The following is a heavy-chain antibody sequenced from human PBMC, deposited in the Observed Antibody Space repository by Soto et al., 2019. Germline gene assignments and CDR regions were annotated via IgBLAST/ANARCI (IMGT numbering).Heavy chain of an antibody. CDR2: ISSSSSYI. CDR3: AFMTTVTTTSPKPYYYYGMDV. CDR1: GFTFSSYS. Sequence: GGSLRLSCAASGFTFSSYSMNWVRQAPGKGLEWVSSISSSSSYIYYADSVKGRFTISRDNAKNSLYLQMNSLRAEDTAVYYCAFMTTVTTTSPKPYYYYGMDVWGQGTTDTVSS. J-gene: IGHJ6*02. D-gene: IGHD4-17*01. V-gene: IGHV3-21*01.